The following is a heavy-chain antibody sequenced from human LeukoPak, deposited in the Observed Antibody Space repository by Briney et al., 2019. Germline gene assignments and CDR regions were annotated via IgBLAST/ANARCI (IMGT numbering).Heavy chain of an antibody. V-gene: IGHV3-9*01. J-gene: IGHJ4*02. CDR1: GFTFDDYA. D-gene: IGHD3-16*01. CDR3: AKGVMGYTAVTTMHTS. CDR2: ISWNSGSI. Sequence: GGSLRLSCAASGFTFDDYAMHWVRQAPGKGLEWVSGISWNSGSIGYADSVKGRFTISRDNAKNSLYLQMNSLRAEDTALYYCAKGVMGYTAVTTMHTSWGQGTLVTVSS.